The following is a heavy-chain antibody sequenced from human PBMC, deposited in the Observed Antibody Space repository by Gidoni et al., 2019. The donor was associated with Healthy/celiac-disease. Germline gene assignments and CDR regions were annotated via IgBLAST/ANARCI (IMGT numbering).Heavy chain of an antibody. CDR3: ARALVYWSGGSCYSPNWFDP. CDR2: IYTIGST. CDR1: GGYISSGSYY. J-gene: IGHJ5*02. Sequence: QVQLQESGPGLVKLSQTLSLTCNVPGGYISSGSYYWSWIRQPAGQGLEWIGRIYTIGSTNYHPSLKSRVTISVDTSRNQFSLKLSAVTAADTAVYYCARALVYWSGGSCYSPNWFDPWGKGTLVTVSS. D-gene: IGHD2-15*01. V-gene: IGHV4-61*02.